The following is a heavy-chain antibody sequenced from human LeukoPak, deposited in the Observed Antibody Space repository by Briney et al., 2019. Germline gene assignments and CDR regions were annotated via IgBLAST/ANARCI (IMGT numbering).Heavy chain of an antibody. CDR3: ARDTDHDAFDI. CDR1: GGTFSSYA. CDR2: IIPIFGTA. D-gene: IGHD4-11*01. J-gene: IGHJ3*02. Sequence: SVKVSCKASGGTFSSYAICWVRQAPGQGLEWMGGIIPIFGTANYAQKLQGRVTMTTDTSTSTAYMELRSLRSDDTAVYYCARDTDHDAFDIWAKGQWSPSLQ. V-gene: IGHV1-69*05.